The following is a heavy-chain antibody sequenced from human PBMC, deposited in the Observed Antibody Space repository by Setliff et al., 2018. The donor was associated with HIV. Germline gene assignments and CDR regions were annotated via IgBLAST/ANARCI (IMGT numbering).Heavy chain of an antibody. CDR3: ARHVGYSSSSLDC. J-gene: IGHJ4*02. V-gene: IGHV4-59*08. CDR1: GGSISSYY. Sequence: SETLSLTCTVFGGSISSYYWSWIRQPPEKGLEWIGYIYYSETTNHNPSLKSRVTISVDTSKKQFSLELSSVTAADPAVYYCARHVGYSSSSLDCWGQGARVAASS. D-gene: IGHD6-6*01. CDR2: IYYSETT.